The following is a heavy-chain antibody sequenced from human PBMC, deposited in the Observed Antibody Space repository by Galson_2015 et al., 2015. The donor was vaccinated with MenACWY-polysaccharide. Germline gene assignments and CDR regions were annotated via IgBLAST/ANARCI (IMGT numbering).Heavy chain of an antibody. D-gene: IGHD2-15*01. V-gene: IGHV1-18*01. Sequence: SVKVSCKASGYNFNVYGVTWVRQAPGQGLEWVGWTSPYNGDKKYAQKLLGRVTLTTDTSTSTAYMELRSLTSDDTAVYYCARSGYHYEGDYFWGQGTLVSVSS. J-gene: IGHJ4*02. CDR3: ARSGYHYEGDYF. CDR1: GYNFNVYG. CDR2: TSPYNGDK.